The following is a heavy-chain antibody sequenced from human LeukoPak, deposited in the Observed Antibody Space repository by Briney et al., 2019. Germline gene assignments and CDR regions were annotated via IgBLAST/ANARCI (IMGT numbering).Heavy chain of an antibody. CDR1: GGSFSASY. CDR2: INHSGST. D-gene: IGHD5-18*01. J-gene: IGHJ4*02. CDR3: ARGQYRRDY. Sequence: SETLSLTCAVYGGSFSASYWNWIRRPPGKGLEWIGEINHSGSTKYNPSLKSRVTISVDTSKNQFSLNLRSVTAADTAVYYCARGQYRRDYWGQGTLVTVSS. V-gene: IGHV4-34*01.